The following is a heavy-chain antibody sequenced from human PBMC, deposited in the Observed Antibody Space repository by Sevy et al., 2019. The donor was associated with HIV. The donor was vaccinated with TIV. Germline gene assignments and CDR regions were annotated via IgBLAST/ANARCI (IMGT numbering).Heavy chain of an antibody. CDR1: GGSISNYS. V-gene: IGHV4-59*12. D-gene: IGHD6-13*01. CDR3: ARESIGAVGDFDY. CDR2: IYYSGST. Sequence: SETLSLTCTVSGGSISNYSWSWIRQPPGKGLEWIGYIYYSGSTNYNPSLKSRFTISVDTSKNQFSLKLGSVTAAETAVYYCARESIGAVGDFDYWGQGTLVTVSS. J-gene: IGHJ4*02.